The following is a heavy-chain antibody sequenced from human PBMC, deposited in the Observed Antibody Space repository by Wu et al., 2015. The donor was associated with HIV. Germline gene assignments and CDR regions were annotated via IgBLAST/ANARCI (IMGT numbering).Heavy chain of an antibody. D-gene: IGHD5-24*01. CDR1: GYTFSRHG. V-gene: IGHV1-8*01. Sequence: QVQLVQSGAEVKKPGASVKVSCKASGYTFSRHGISWVRQAPGQGLEWMGWMNPNSGNTGYAQKFQGRVTMTRNTSISTAYMELSSLRSEDTAVYYCASGRDGYNWRLDYWGQGTLVTVSS. CDR2: MNPNSGNT. J-gene: IGHJ4*02. CDR3: ASGRDGYNWRLDY.